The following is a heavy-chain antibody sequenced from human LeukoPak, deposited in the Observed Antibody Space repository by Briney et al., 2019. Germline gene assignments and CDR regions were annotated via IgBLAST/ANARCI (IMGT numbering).Heavy chain of an antibody. V-gene: IGHV1-18*01. CDR3: ARVTSCNWNYVVCRPPDY. D-gene: IGHD1-7*01. CDR2: ISAYNGNT. CDR1: GYTFTSYG. J-gene: IGHJ4*02. Sequence: GASVKVSCKASGYTFTSYGISWVRQAPGQGLEWMGWISAYNGNTNYAQKLQGRVTMTTDTSTSTAYMELRSLRSDDTAVYYCARVTSCNWNYVVCRPPDYWGQGTLVTVSS.